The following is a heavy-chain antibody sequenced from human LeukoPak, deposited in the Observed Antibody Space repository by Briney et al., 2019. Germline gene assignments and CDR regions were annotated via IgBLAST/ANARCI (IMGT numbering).Heavy chain of an antibody. CDR2: ISGSGGST. V-gene: IGHV3-23*01. CDR3: AKGLLHNNF. D-gene: IGHD1-14*01. Sequence: GGSLRLSCAASGFTFSDYYMNWIRQAPGKGLEWVSAISGSGGSTYYADSVKGRFTISRDNSKNTLYLQMNSLRAEDTAVYYCAKGLLHNNFWGQGTLVTVSS. CDR1: GFTFSDYY. J-gene: IGHJ4*02.